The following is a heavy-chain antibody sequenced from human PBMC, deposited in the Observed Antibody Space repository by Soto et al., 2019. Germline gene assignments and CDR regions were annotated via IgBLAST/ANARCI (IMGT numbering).Heavy chain of an antibody. V-gene: IGHV2-5*01. CDR2: IYWNDDK. Sequence: ESGPTLVNPTQTLTLTCPFSGFSLSTSGVGVGWIRQPPGKALEWLALIYWNDDKRYSPSLKSRLTITKDTSKNQVVLTMTNMDPVDTATYYCAHGIAARPTDWFDPWGQGTLVTVSS. J-gene: IGHJ5*02. CDR3: AHGIAARPTDWFDP. CDR1: GFSLSTSGVG. D-gene: IGHD6-6*01.